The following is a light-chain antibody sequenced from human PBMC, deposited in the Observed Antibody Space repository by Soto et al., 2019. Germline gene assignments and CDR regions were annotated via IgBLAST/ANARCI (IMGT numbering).Light chain of an antibody. CDR3: CSYAGSSTWV. J-gene: IGLJ3*02. CDR2: EVS. V-gene: IGLV2-23*02. Sequence: QSALTQPASVSGSPGQSITISCTGTSSDVGSYNLVSWYQQHPGKAPKFMIYEVSKRPSGVSNRFSGSKSGNTASLTISGLQAEDEADYYCCSYAGSSTWVFGGGTKLTVL. CDR1: SSDVGSYNL.